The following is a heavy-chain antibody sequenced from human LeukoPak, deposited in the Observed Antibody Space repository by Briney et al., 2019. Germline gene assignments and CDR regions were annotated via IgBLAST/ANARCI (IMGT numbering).Heavy chain of an antibody. Sequence: PSETLSLTCAVYGGSFSVYYWSWIRHPPGKGLEWIGEINHSGSTNYNPSLKSRVTISVDTSKNQFSLKLSSVTAADTAVYYCARHPRHLPVWRYWGQGTLVTVSS. J-gene: IGHJ4*02. CDR2: INHSGST. V-gene: IGHV4-34*01. CDR3: ARHPRHLPVWRY. CDR1: GGSFSVYY. D-gene: IGHD3-16*01.